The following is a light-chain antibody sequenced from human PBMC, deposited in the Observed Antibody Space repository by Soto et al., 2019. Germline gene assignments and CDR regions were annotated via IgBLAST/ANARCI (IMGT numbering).Light chain of an antibody. CDR3: CSYAGSSTLYV. CDR2: EGS. Sequence: QSALTQPASVSGSPGQSITISCTGTSSDVGRYNLVSWYQQHPGKAPKLMIYEGSKRPSGVSNRFSGSKSGNTASLTISGLQAEYEADYYCCSYAGSSTLYVFGTGTKVTV. V-gene: IGLV2-23*01. CDR1: SSDVGRYNL. J-gene: IGLJ1*01.